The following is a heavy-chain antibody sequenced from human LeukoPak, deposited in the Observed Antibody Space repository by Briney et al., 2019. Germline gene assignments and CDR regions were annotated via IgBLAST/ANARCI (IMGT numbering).Heavy chain of an antibody. CDR2: MNAGNGNT. CDR3: ARTSITMVRGGGNWFDP. J-gene: IGHJ5*02. Sequence: ASVKVSCKSSGYTFISYAMHWVRQALGQRLEWMGWMNAGNGNTKYSQKFQGRVTITRDTSASTAYMELSSLKSENMAVCYCARTSITMVRGGGNWFDPWGQGTLVTVSS. CDR1: GYTFISYA. V-gene: IGHV1-3*03. D-gene: IGHD3-10*01.